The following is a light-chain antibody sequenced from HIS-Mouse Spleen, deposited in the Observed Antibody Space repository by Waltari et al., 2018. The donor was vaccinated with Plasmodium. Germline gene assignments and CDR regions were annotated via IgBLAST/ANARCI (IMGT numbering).Light chain of an antibody. J-gene: IGKJ1*01. CDR3: QQSYSTWT. CDR2: AAS. V-gene: IGKV1-39*01. CDR1: QSISSY. Sequence: DIQMTQYPSSLSASVGGRVTITCRASQSISSYLNWYQQKPGNAPKLLIYAASSLQSGVPSRFSGSGSGTDFTLSVSSLQPEDFATYYCQQSYSTWTFGQGTKVEIK.